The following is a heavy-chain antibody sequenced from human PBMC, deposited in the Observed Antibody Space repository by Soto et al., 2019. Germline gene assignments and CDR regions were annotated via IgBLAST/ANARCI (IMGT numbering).Heavy chain of an antibody. J-gene: IGHJ4*02. CDR3: VGDQDVHAPMVHGNY. Sequence: EVQLVESWGGLVQPGESLRLSCTASGITFSSYSMNWVRQAPGKGLEWLSYISSSNTAYADSVKGRFTISRDNAKNSVYLQMNSLRDEDTAVYYCVGDQDVHAPMVHGNYWGRGTRVTVSS. CDR2: ISSSNT. D-gene: IGHD2-8*01. V-gene: IGHV3-48*02. CDR1: GITFSSYS.